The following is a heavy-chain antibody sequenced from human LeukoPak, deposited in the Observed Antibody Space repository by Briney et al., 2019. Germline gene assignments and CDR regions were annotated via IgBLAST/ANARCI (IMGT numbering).Heavy chain of an antibody. CDR1: GGTFSSYA. Sequence: GASVKVSCKASGGTFSSYAISWVRQAPGQGLEWMGGIIPIFGTANYAQKFRGRVTITADESTSTAYMELSSLRSEDTAVYYCARVGMVRGVMSYYFDYWGQGTLVTVSS. J-gene: IGHJ4*02. CDR3: ARVGMVRGVMSYYFDY. CDR2: IIPIFGTA. V-gene: IGHV1-69*13. D-gene: IGHD3-10*01.